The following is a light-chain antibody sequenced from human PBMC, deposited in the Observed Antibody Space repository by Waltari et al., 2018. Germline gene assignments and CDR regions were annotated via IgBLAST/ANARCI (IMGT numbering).Light chain of an antibody. CDR1: SVSLPPTSH. CDR2: KAN. Sequence: QTVVTQEPSLSVSPGGTVTLTCSLSSVSLPPTSHHTCYQPTPGPAPRTLVYKANARSSGVPDRFSGSILGNTAALTITGAQADDESDYYCALYMGSGIWVFGGGTRLTVL. J-gene: IGLJ3*02. CDR3: ALYMGSGIWV. V-gene: IGLV8-61*01.